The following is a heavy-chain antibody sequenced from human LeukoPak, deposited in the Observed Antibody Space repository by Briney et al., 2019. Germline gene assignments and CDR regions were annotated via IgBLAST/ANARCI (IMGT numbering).Heavy chain of an antibody. CDR2: ISGSGGST. CDR1: GFTFSSYA. V-gene: IGHV3-23*01. J-gene: IGHJ4*02. D-gene: IGHD5-12*01. Sequence: PGGSLRLSCAASGFTFSSYAMSWVRQAPGKGLEWASAISGSGGSTYYADSVKGRFTISRDNSKNTLYLQMNSLRAEDTAVYYCAKDPLIDIVATPDYWGQGTLVTVSS. CDR3: AKDPLIDIVATPDY.